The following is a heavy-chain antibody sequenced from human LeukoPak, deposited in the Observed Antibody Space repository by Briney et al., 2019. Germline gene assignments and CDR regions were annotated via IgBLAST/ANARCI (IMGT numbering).Heavy chain of an antibody. J-gene: IGHJ4*02. V-gene: IGHV3-21*01. Sequence: GGSLRLSCAASGFIVSNNYMSWVRQAPGKGLEWVSSITGSDTSIYYTDSVKGRFTISRDNAKNSLYLQMNSLRADDTAVYYCARSSYGTPYYFDYWGQGTLVTVSS. CDR2: ITGSDTSI. D-gene: IGHD1-26*01. CDR3: ARSSYGTPYYFDY. CDR1: GFIVSNNY.